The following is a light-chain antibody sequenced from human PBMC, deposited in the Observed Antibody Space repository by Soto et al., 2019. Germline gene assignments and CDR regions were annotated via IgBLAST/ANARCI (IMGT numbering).Light chain of an antibody. CDR1: RSNIGTNY. J-gene: IGLJ3*02. V-gene: IGLV1-51*01. CDR3: GTWDASLGVGV. CDR2: DDD. Sequence: QSVLTQPPSVSAAPRQKVTISCSGSRSNIGTNYVAWYWHLPGTAPKLLIYDDDKRPSGIPDRFSGSKSGTSATLGITGLQTGDEADYYCGTWDASLGVGVFGGGTKLTVL.